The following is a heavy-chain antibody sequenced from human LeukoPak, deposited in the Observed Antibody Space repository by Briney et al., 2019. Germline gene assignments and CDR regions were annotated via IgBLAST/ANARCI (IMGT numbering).Heavy chain of an antibody. J-gene: IGHJ3*02. Sequence: PSETLSLTCTASGGSISSYYWSWIRQPPGKGLEWIGYIYYSGSTNYNPSLKSRVTISVDTSKNQFSLKLSSVTAADTAVYYCAGAPFDYYDSSGYYFDAFDIWGQGTMVTVSS. V-gene: IGHV4-59*01. CDR3: AGAPFDYYDSSGYYFDAFDI. CDR2: IYYSGST. D-gene: IGHD3-22*01. CDR1: GGSISSYY.